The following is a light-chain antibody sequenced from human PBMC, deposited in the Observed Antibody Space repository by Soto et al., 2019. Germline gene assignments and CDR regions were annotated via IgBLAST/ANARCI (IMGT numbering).Light chain of an antibody. J-gene: IGLJ3*02. V-gene: IGLV2-14*01. CDR2: EVS. CDR3: SSYTSSRTWM. Sequence: QSALTQPASVSGSPGQSITISCTGTSSDVGGYNYVSWYQKNPGKAPKLMIYEVSNRPSGVSNRFSGSKSGNTASLTISGLQAEDEADYYCSSYTSSRTWMFGGGTKLTVL. CDR1: SSDVGGYNY.